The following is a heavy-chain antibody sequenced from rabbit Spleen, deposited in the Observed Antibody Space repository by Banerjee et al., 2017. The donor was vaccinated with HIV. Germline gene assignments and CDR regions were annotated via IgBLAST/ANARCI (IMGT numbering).Heavy chain of an antibody. D-gene: IGHD7-1*01. Sequence: QEQLVESGGGLVQPEGSLTLTCTASGFSFSSSDYMCWVRQAPGKGLEWIACIDAGSSGSTYYASWAKGRFTISKTSSTTVTLQMTSLTAADTATYFCARSPYYPGYSRGGAYFTLWGPGTLVTVS. CDR2: IDAGSSGST. J-gene: IGHJ4*01. CDR1: GFSFSSSDY. V-gene: IGHV1S45*01. CDR3: ARSPYYPGYSRGGAYFTL.